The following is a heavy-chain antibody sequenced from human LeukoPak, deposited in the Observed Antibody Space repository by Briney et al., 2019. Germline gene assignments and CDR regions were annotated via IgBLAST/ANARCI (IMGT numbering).Heavy chain of an antibody. Sequence: GESLKISCEGSGYIFTHYWIGWVRQMPGKGLEWMGIIYPGDSDTRYSPSFQGQVTISADKSISTAYLQWSSLKASDTAMYYCARHGGEYYDILTGYPEQIDYWGQGTLVTVSS. CDR1: GYIFTHYW. J-gene: IGHJ4*02. CDR2: IYPGDSDT. CDR3: ARHGGEYYDILTGYPEQIDY. D-gene: IGHD3-9*01. V-gene: IGHV5-51*01.